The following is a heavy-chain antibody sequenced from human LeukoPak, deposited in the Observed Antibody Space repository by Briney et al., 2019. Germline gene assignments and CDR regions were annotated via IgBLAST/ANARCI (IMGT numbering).Heavy chain of an antibody. CDR3: ARETHPNWFDP. Sequence: ASVKVSCKASGYTFTSYYIHWVRQAPGQGLEWMGWINPNSGGTNYAQKFQGRVTMTRDTSISTAYMELSRLSSDDTAVYYCARETHPNWFDPWGQGTLVTVSS. CDR2: INPNSGGT. V-gene: IGHV1-2*02. J-gene: IGHJ5*02. CDR1: GYTFTSYY.